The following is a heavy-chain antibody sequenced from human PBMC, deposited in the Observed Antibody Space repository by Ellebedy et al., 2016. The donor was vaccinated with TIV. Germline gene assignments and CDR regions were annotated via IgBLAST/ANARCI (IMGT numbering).Heavy chain of an antibody. CDR2: IYYSGST. CDR1: GGSISSGDYF. J-gene: IGHJ6*02. CDR3: ARCHYDILTGLPSGMDV. D-gene: IGHD3-9*01. Sequence: MPSETLSLTCTVSGGSISSGDYFWSWIRQPPGKGLEWVGYIYYSGSTYYNPSLESRVTISLDTSKNQFSLRLSSVTAADTAVDYCARCHYDILTGLPSGMDVWGQGTTVTVSS. V-gene: IGHV4-30-4*01.